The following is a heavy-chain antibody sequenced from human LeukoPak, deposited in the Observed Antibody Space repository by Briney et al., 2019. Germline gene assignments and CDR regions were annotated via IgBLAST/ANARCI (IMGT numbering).Heavy chain of an antibody. J-gene: IGHJ5*02. D-gene: IGHD2-2*01. CDR2: MNPKSGNT. V-gene: IGHV1-8*03. Sequence: GASVRVSCKASGYTFTSYDINWVCQATGQGLEWVGWMNPKSGNTGYAQKFQGRVTITRNTSISTAYMELSSLRSEDTAVYYCARVRGRVCSSTSCRNWFDPWGQGTLVTVSS. CDR1: GYTFTSYD. CDR3: ARVRGRVCSSTSCRNWFDP.